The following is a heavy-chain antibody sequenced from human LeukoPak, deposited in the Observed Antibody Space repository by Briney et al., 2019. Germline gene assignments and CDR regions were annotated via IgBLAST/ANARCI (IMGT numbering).Heavy chain of an antibody. J-gene: IGHJ5*02. Sequence: GGSLRLSCAASGFIFSNYWMSWVRQAPGKGLEWVANIKQAGSEKYYVDSVKGRFTISRDNAKNSLYLQMNSLRAEDTAVYYCARLPRYYYGSGNGQNWFDPWGQGTLVTVSS. CDR2: IKQAGSEK. D-gene: IGHD3-10*01. CDR3: ARLPRYYYGSGNGQNWFDP. CDR1: GFIFSNYW. V-gene: IGHV3-7*01.